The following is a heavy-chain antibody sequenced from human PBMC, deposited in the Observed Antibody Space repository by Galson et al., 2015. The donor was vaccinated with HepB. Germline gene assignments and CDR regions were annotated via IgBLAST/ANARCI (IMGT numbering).Heavy chain of an antibody. CDR2: IYYSGST. CDR1: GGSVSSGSYY. CDR3: ARVPGYDILTGYYPFDY. J-gene: IGHJ4*02. Sequence: LTCTVSGGSVSSGSYYWSWIRQPPGKGLEWIGYIYYSGSTNYNPSLKSRVTISVDTSKNQFSLKLSSVTAADTAVYYCARVPGYDILTGYYPFDYWGQGTLVTVSS. V-gene: IGHV4-61*01. D-gene: IGHD3-9*01.